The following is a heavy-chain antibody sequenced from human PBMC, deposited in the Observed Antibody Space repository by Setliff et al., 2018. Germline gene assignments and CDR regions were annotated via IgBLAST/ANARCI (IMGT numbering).Heavy chain of an antibody. CDR3: VRPGGTTVVARHFDY. CDR2: ISYSGTP. V-gene: IGHV4-39*01. J-gene: IGHJ4*01. Sequence: ETLSLTCTVSDDSFTSSRYYWGWIRQAPGSGLEWIGSISYSGTPYYNASVESRVTISIDTSRNQFSLELRSVTVADTAAYYCVRPGGTTVVARHFDYWGSGILVTVSS. D-gene: IGHD2-15*01. CDR1: DDSFTSSRYY.